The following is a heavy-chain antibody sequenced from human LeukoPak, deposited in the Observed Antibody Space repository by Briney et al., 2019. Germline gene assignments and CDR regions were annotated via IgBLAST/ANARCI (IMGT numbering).Heavy chain of an antibody. Sequence: SGRSLRLSCAASGFTFSSYGMHWVRQAPGKGLEWVAVIWYDGSNKYYADSVKGRFTISRDNSKNTLYLQMNSLRAEDTAVYYCARDLEVVVITRSLHAFDIWGQGTMVTVSS. D-gene: IGHD3-22*01. J-gene: IGHJ3*02. V-gene: IGHV3-33*01. CDR1: GFTFSSYG. CDR3: ARDLEVVVITRSLHAFDI. CDR2: IWYDGSNK.